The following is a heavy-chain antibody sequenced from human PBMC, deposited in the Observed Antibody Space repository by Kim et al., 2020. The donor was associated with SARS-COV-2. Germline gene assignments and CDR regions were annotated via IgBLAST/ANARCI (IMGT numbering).Heavy chain of an antibody. CDR1: GFTFSSHW. D-gene: IGHD6-19*01. CDR3: ARRQFTSGWYYFDY. J-gene: IGHJ4*02. V-gene: IGHV3-74*01. CDR2: INSDGRTT. Sequence: VGSLRLSCAASGFTFSSHWMHWVRQAPGKGLVWVSRINSDGRTTSYADSVKGRFTISRDNAKNTLYLQMNSLRAEDTGVYYCARRQFTSGWYYFDYWGQGTLVTVSS.